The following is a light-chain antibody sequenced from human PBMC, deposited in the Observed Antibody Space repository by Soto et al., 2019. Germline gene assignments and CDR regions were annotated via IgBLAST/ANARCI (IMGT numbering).Light chain of an antibody. CDR2: GNN. CDR1: SSNIGAGYD. J-gene: IGLJ3*02. V-gene: IGLV1-40*01. Sequence: QAVVTQPPSVSGAPGQRVTISCSGGSSNIGAGYDVHWYRQLPETAPKLLIYGNNIRPSGVPDRFSGSKSGTSASLTITGLQADDEADYYCHSYDRSLSGSVFGGVTKLTVL. CDR3: HSYDRSLSGSV.